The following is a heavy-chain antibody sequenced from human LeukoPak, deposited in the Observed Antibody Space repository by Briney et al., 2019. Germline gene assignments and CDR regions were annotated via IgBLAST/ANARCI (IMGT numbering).Heavy chain of an antibody. D-gene: IGHD3-10*01. CDR1: GASIASHY. J-gene: IGHJ2*01. CDR3: AAVGGSRGPLEDWYFDL. V-gene: IGHV4-4*09. CDR2: IYTSGST. Sequence: PSETLSLTCSVSGASIASHYWSWIRQSPGKGLEWIGYIYTSGSTNYNPSLKRRVTTSLDTSKNEISLRLRSVTAADAAVYYCAAVGGSRGPLEDWYFDLWGRGTLVTVSS.